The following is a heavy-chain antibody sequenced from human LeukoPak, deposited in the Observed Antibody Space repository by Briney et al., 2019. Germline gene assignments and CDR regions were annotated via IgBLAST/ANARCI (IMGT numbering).Heavy chain of an antibody. CDR1: GFTFSSYA. Sequence: PGGSLRLSCAASGFTFSSYAMSWVRQAPGKRLEWVSAISGSGGSTYYADSVKGRFTISRDNSKNTLYLQMNSLRAEGTAVYYCAKDFLFPSDYFDYWGQGTLVTVSS. CDR3: AKDFLFPSDYFDY. CDR2: ISGSGGST. V-gene: IGHV3-23*01. J-gene: IGHJ4*02. D-gene: IGHD2/OR15-2a*01.